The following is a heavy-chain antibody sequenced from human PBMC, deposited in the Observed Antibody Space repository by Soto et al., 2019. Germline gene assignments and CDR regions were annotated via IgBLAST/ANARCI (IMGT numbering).Heavy chain of an antibody. V-gene: IGHV5-51*01. J-gene: IGHJ3*02. CDR3: ARGRAAMVIDDAFDI. CDR1: GYSFTSYW. D-gene: IGHD5-18*01. Sequence: GESLKISCKGSGYSFTSYWIGWVRQMPGKGLEWMGIIYPGDSDTRYSPSFQGQVTISADKSISTAYLQWSSLKASDTAMYYCARGRAAMVIDDAFDIWGKGTMVTVAS. CDR2: IYPGDSDT.